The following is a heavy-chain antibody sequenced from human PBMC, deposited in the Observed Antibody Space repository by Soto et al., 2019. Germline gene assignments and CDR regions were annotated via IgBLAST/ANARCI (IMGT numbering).Heavy chain of an antibody. D-gene: IGHD1-1*01. CDR3: AKTGTDGSWFDP. Sequence: SGPTLVNPTQTLTLTCTFSGFSLSTSGMRVSWIRQPPGKALEWLARIDWDDDKFYSTSLRTRLTISKDTSKNQVALSMTNINPVDTATYYCAKTGTDGSWFDPWGQGTLVTVSS. CDR2: IDWDDDK. V-gene: IGHV2-70*04. CDR1: GFSLSTSGMR. J-gene: IGHJ5*02.